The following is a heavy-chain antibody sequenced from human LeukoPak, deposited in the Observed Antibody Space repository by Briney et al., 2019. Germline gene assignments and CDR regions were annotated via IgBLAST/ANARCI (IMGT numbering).Heavy chain of an antibody. V-gene: IGHV4-39*01. J-gene: IGHJ4*02. D-gene: IGHD3-9*01. Sequence: PSETLSLTCTVSGGSISSSSYHWGWIRQPPGKGLEWIGSLYYSGSTYYNPSLKSRVTISVDTSKKQFSLKLSSVTAADTAVYYCARLSPYYDILTGSSYYFDYWGQGTLVTVSS. CDR3: ARLSPYYDILTGSSYYFDY. CDR2: LYYSGST. CDR1: GGSISSSSYH.